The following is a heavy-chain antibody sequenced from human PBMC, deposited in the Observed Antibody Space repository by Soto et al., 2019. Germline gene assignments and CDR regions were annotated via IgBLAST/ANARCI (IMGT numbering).Heavy chain of an antibody. CDR3: AKEFHSWNYFDY. J-gene: IGHJ4*02. CDR2: ISYDGSNK. D-gene: IGHD1-20*01. V-gene: IGHV3-30*18. CDR1: GFTFSSSG. Sequence: LRLSCAASGFTFSSSGMRWVRQAPGKGLEWVAVISYDGSNKFYADSVKGRFTISRDNFRNTLYLQMNSLRAEDTAVYYCAKEFHSWNYFDYWGQGTLVTVSS.